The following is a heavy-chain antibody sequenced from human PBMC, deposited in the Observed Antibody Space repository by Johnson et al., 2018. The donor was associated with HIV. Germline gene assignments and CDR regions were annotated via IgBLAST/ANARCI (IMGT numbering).Heavy chain of an antibody. J-gene: IGHJ3*02. CDR3: ARGAVSGYVSVDAFHI. Sequence: VRLVESGGGLVQPGGSLRLSCAASGFTVSSNYMSWVRQAPGKGLEWVSVIYSGGSTYYAESVKGRFTISRDNSKNTLYLQMNSLRAEDTAVYYCARGAVSGYVSVDAFHIWGQGTMVTVSS. V-gene: IGHV3-66*02. CDR1: GFTVSSNY. D-gene: IGHD5-12*01. CDR2: IYSGGST.